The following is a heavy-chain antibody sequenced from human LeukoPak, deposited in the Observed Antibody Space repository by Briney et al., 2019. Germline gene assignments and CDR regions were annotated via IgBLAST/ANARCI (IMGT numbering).Heavy chain of an antibody. CDR3: ASVGGQSSVDY. CDR2: INHSGST. V-gene: IGHV4-34*01. D-gene: IGHD3-3*01. J-gene: IGHJ4*02. Sequence: SETLSLTCAVYGGSFSGYYWSWIRQPPGKGLEWIGEINHSGSTNYNPSLKSRVTISVDTSKNQFSLKLSSVTAADTAVYYCASVGGQSSVDYWGQGTLVTVSS. CDR1: GGSFSGYY.